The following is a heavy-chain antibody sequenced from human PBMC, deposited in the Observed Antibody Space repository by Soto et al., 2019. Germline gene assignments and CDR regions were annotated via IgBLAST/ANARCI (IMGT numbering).Heavy chain of an antibody. CDR1: GGSISSYY. J-gene: IGHJ5*02. D-gene: IGHD3-22*01. CDR3: ARVGGSGYYWLSLVGT. Sequence: SETLSLTCTVSGGSISSYYWSWIRQPPGKGLEWIGYIYYSVSTNYNPSLKSRVTISVDTSKNQFSLKLSSVTAADTAVYYCARVGGSGYYWLSLVGTWGQGSLVTGSS. V-gene: IGHV4-59*01. CDR2: IYYSVST.